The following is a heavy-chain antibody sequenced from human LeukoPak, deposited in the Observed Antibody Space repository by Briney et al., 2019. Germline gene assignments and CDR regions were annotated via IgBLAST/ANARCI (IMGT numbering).Heavy chain of an antibody. D-gene: IGHD3-10*01. V-gene: IGHV1-3*01. CDR2: INACNGKI. Sequence: ASVNVSCKAFGYIFTSYAMHWVRQAAGQRLEWMGWINACNGKIKYSQKFQGRVTTTRDTSASTTYMELSSLRSEDTAVYYCARAIPYYGSGSYTYYYGMDVWGKGTTVTVSS. J-gene: IGHJ6*04. CDR1: GYIFTSYA. CDR3: ARAIPYYGSGSYTYYYGMDV.